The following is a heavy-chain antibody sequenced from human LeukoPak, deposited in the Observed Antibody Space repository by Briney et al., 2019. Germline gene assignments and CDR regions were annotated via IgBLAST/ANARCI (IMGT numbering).Heavy chain of an antibody. V-gene: IGHV3-9*01. D-gene: IGHD3-10*01. CDR2: ISWNSGSI. J-gene: IGHJ4*02. Sequence: PGGSLRLSCAASGFTFDDYAMHWVRQAPGKGLEWASGISWNSGSIGYADSVKGRFTISRDNAKNSLYLQMNSLRAEDTALYYCAKGLWFGEFDYWGQGTLVTVSS. CDR3: AKGLWFGEFDY. CDR1: GFTFDDYA.